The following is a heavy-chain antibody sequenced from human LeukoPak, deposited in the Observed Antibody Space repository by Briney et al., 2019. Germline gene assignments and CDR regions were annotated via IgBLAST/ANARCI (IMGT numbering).Heavy chain of an antibody. V-gene: IGHV3-21*05. J-gene: IGHJ6*03. D-gene: IGHD6-6*01. CDR2: ISSSSSNI. CDR3: ARGGYSSSSYFYYYMDV. Sequence: PGGSLRLSCAASGFTFDDYGMSWVRQAPGKGREWVSYISSSSSNIYDADSMKGRFTLSRDNTKNSLYLQMNSLRDEDTAVYYCARGGYSSSSYFYYYMDVWGKGTTVTVSS. CDR1: GFTFDDYG.